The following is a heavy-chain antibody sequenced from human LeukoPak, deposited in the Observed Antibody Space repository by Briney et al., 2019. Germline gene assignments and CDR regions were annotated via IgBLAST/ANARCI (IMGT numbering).Heavy chain of an antibody. CDR1: GGSVSSGSYY. Sequence: PSETLSLTCTVSGGSVSSGSYYWSWIRQPPGKGLEWIGYIYYSGSTNYNPSLKSRVTISVDTSKNQFSLKPSSVTAADTAVYYCARDGGSCWANWFDPWGQGTLVTVSS. V-gene: IGHV4-61*01. D-gene: IGHD2-15*01. CDR2: IYYSGST. J-gene: IGHJ5*02. CDR3: ARDGGSCWANWFDP.